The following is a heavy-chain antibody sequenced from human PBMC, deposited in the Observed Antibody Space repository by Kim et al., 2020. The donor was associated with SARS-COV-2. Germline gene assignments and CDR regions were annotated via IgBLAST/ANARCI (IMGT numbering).Heavy chain of an antibody. CDR3: AKDRRFLELDYGMDV. CDR2: ISYDGSNK. Sequence: GGSLRLSCAASGFTFSSYGMHWVRQAPGKGLEWVAVISYDGSNKYYADSVKGRFTISRDNSKNTLYLQMNSLRAEDTAVYYCAKDRRFLELDYGMDVWG. D-gene: IGHD1-26*01. J-gene: IGHJ6*02. CDR1: GFTFSSYG. V-gene: IGHV3-30*18.